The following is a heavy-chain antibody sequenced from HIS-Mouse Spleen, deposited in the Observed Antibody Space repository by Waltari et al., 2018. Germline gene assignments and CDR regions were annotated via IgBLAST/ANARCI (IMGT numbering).Heavy chain of an antibody. V-gene: IGHV3-30*18. CDR2: ISYDGSNK. Sequence: QVQLVESGGGVVQPGRSLRLSCAAYGITFSSYGMLWVRQAPGKGLEWVAVISYDGSNKYYADSVKGRFTISRDNSKNTLYLQMNSLRAEDTAVYYCAKDKHHAFDYWGQGTLVTVSS. CDR3: AKDKHHAFDY. J-gene: IGHJ4*02. CDR1: GITFSSYG.